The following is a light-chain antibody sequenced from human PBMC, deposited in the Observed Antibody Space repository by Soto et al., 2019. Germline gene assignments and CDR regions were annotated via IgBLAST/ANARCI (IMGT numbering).Light chain of an antibody. Sequence: DIVMTQSPDSLAVSVGERATINCTSIQSLLFSSNSKNYLAWYQQKPGQPPKLLIYWAFIREYGVPDRFSGSGSGTEFTLTISSLQPDDFATYYCQQYSSFSSFGQGTKVDI. CDR3: QQYSSFSS. CDR2: WAF. J-gene: IGKJ1*01. V-gene: IGKV4-1*01. CDR1: QSLLFSSNSKNY.